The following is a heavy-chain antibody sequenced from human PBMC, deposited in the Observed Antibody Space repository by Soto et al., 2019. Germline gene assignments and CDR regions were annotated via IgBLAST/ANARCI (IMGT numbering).Heavy chain of an antibody. J-gene: IGHJ4*02. V-gene: IGHV1-69*02. Sequence: QVQLVQSGAEVQKPGSSVKVSCKASGGTFSSYTISWVRQAPGQGLEWMGRIIPILGIANYAQKFQGRVTITADKSTSTAYMELSCLRSEDTAVYYCARSNTHCSSPSCYYGYWGQGTLVTVSS. D-gene: IGHD2-2*01. CDR2: IIPILGIA. CDR3: ARSNTHCSSPSCYYGY. CDR1: GGTFSSYT.